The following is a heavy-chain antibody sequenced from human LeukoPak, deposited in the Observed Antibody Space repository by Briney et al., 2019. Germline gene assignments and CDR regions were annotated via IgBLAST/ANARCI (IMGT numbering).Heavy chain of an antibody. CDR3: ARAPDSSGYLNYFDY. CDR1: GGSFSGYY. CDR2: IYYSGST. D-gene: IGHD3-22*01. V-gene: IGHV4-59*01. Sequence: ETLSLTCAVYGGSFSGYYWSWIRQPPGKGLEWVGYIYYSGSTNYNPSLKSRVTISVDTSKNQFSLKLSSVTAADTAVYYCARAPDSSGYLNYFDYWGQGTLVTVSS. J-gene: IGHJ4*02.